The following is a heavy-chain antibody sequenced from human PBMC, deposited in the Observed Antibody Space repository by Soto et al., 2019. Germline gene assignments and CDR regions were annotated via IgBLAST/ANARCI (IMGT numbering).Heavy chain of an antibody. V-gene: IGHV5-51*01. CDR1: GYNFATYW. J-gene: IGHJ6*02. CDR2: IYPGDSDT. CDR3: ARRGYSYGLDV. D-gene: IGHD5-18*01. Sequence: PGEALKISCKGSGYNFATYWIAWVRQLPGKGPEWMGIIYPGDSDTSYSPSFQGQVTISVDKSISTAYLQWNSLKASDTAVYYCARRGYSYGLDVWGQGTNVTASS.